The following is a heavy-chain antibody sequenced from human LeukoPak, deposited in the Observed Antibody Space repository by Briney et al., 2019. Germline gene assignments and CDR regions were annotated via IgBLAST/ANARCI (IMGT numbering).Heavy chain of an antibody. CDR3: ARDDCSSISCYHNWFDP. CDR2: IKQDGSEK. Sequence: PGGSLRFSCAASGFTFSSYWMSWVRQAPGKGLEGVANIKQDGSEKYYVDSVKGRFTISRDNAKNSLYLQMNSLRAEDTAVYYCARDDCSSISCYHNWFDPWGQGTLVTVSS. J-gene: IGHJ5*02. D-gene: IGHD2-2*01. V-gene: IGHV3-7*01. CDR1: GFTFSSYW.